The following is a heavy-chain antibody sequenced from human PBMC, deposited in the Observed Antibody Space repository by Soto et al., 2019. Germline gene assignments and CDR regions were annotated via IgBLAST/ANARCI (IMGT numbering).Heavy chain of an antibody. J-gene: IGHJ4*02. CDR2: IWYDGSNK. Sequence: QVQLVESGGGVVQPGRSLRLSCAASGFTFSSYGMHWVCQAPGKGLEWVAVIWYDGSNKYYADTVKGRFILSRDNSKNTRYRQMNSLTAEDTAVYYCARGENIWTDYYTVDYWGQGTLVTVSS. CDR1: GFTFSSYG. D-gene: IGHD3-9*01. CDR3: ARGENIWTDYYTVDY. V-gene: IGHV3-33*01.